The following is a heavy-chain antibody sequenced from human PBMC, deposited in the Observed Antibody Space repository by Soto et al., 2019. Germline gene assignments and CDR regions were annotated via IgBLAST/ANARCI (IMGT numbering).Heavy chain of an antibody. D-gene: IGHD2-21*01. J-gene: IGHJ6*02. Sequence: ASVKVSCKASGYTFTSYAMHWVRQAPGQRLEWMGWINAGNGNTKYSQKFQGRVTITRDTSASTAYMELSSLRSDDTAVYYCARVVLGESRFYYYGMDVWGQGTTVTVSS. V-gene: IGHV1-3*01. CDR3: ARVVLGESRFYYYGMDV. CDR1: GYTFTSYA. CDR2: INAGNGNT.